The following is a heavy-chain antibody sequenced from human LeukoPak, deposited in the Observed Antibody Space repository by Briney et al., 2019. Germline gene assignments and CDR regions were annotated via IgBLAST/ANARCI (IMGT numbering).Heavy chain of an antibody. J-gene: IGHJ3*02. CDR2: INPYNGNT. D-gene: IGHD3-22*01. Sequence: ASVKVSCKASGYTFTYFYIHWVRQAPGQGLEWMGWINPYNGNTKYAQKFQGRVTMTTDTSTNTAYMELRSLRSDDTAVYYCARGLTHRMYYSEGGDAFDIWGQGTMF. V-gene: IGHV1-18*04. CDR1: GYTFTYFY. CDR3: ARGLTHRMYYSEGGDAFDI.